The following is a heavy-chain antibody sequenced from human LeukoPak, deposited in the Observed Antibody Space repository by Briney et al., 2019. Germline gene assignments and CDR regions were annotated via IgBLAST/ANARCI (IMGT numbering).Heavy chain of an antibody. Sequence: GGSLRLSCAASGFTFSSYSMNWVRQAPGKGLEWVSSISSSSSYIYYADSVKGRFTISRDNAKNSLYLQMNSLRAWDTAGYYCGGGGGGYCSGGRCNFYRYYMDVWGKGTTVTVSS. V-gene: IGHV3-21*01. CDR1: GFTFSSYS. CDR2: ISSSSSYI. CDR3: GGGGGGYCSGGRCNFYRYYMDV. D-gene: IGHD2-15*01. J-gene: IGHJ6*03.